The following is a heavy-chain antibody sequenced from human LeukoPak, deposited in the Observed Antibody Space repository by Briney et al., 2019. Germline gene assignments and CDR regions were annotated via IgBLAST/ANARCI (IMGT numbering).Heavy chain of an antibody. CDR1: GFTFSDYY. J-gene: IGHJ1*01. V-gene: IGHV3-11*04. CDR3: ASLPGTYDFWSGYYIAEYFQH. CDR2: ISSSGSTI. D-gene: IGHD3-3*01. Sequence: KPGGSLRLSCAASGFTFSDYYMSWIRQAPGKGMEWVSYISSSGSTIYYADSVKGRFTISRDNAKNSLYLQMNSLRAEDTAVYYCASLPGTYDFWSGYYIAEYFQHWGQGTLVTVSS.